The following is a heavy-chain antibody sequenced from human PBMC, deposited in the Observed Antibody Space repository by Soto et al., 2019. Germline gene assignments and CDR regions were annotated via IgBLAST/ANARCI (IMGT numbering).Heavy chain of an antibody. CDR3: ARGAMADFDY. J-gene: IGHJ4*02. V-gene: IGHV1-69*13. Sequence: ASVKVSCKASGGTFGSQGIAWVRQAPGQGLEWMGGFIAMLGTPTYAKKVQGRATISADESLTSSYLELRSLRSEDTGVYFCARGAMADFDYWGQGTVVTVSS. D-gene: IGHD5-18*01. CDR2: FIAMLGTP. CDR1: GGTFGSQG.